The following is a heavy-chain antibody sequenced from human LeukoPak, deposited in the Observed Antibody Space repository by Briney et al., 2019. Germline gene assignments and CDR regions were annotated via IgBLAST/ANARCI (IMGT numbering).Heavy chain of an antibody. Sequence: QPGRSLRLSCAASGFTFSTHAMSWVRQSPGKGLEWVSALIGSGVSTDYADSVKGRVTISRDNSKNTLYLQMTSIRAEDTDVYFCAKDVGWLQAFDYWGQGTLVTVSS. CDR2: LIGSGVST. V-gene: IGHV3-23*01. D-gene: IGHD5-24*01. CDR3: AKDVGWLQAFDY. J-gene: IGHJ4*02. CDR1: GFTFSTHA.